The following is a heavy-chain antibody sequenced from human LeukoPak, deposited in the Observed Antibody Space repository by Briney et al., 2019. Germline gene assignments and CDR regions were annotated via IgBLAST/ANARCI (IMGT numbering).Heavy chain of an antibody. CDR2: IYYSGST. D-gene: IGHD6-19*01. Sequence: PSETLSLTCTVSGGSLSSYYWGWIRQPPGKGLEWIGSIYYSGSTYYNPSLKSRVTISVDTSKNQFSLKLSSVTAADTAVYYCARDFGYSSGFDPWGQGTLVTVSS. J-gene: IGHJ5*02. CDR1: GGSLSSYY. CDR3: ARDFGYSSGFDP. V-gene: IGHV4-39*07.